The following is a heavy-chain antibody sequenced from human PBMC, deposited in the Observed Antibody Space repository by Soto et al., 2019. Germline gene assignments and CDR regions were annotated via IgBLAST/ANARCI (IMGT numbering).Heavy chain of an antibody. CDR3: ERGDRGAFDR. CDR1: GFTFSYYW. D-gene: IGHD1-26*01. J-gene: IGHJ3*01. V-gene: IGHV3-74*01. CDR2: IHSDGSST. Sequence: EVQLVESGGGLVRPGGSLRLSCAASGFTFSYYWMHWVRQAPGKGLVWVSRIHSDGSSTTYADFVKGRFIISRDNARNTVDLQMNSVRVEDTAVYYCERGDRGAFDRWGQGTVVTVSS.